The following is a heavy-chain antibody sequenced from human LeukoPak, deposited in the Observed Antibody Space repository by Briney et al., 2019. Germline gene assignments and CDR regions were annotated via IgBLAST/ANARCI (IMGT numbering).Heavy chain of an antibody. Sequence: QPGGSLRLSCAASGFTFSSYAMSWVRQAPGKGLEWVSAISGSGDSTYYADSVKGRFTISRDNSKKTLYLQLNSLRAEDTAVYYCARDLLTRGDYWGQGTLVTVSS. CDR3: ARDLLTRGDY. CDR2: ISGSGDST. D-gene: IGHD3-10*01. CDR1: GFTFSSYA. V-gene: IGHV3-23*01. J-gene: IGHJ4*02.